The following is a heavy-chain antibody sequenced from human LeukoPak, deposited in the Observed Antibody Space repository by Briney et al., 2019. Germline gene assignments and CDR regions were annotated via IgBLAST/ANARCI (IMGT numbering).Heavy chain of an antibody. D-gene: IGHD5-12*01. CDR2: VTGSDDTT. J-gene: IGHJ4*02. V-gene: IGHV3-23*01. CDR3: AKGPQLYSGYHPAY. CDR1: GFSFSNDA. Sequence: PGGSLRLSCAASGFSFSNDAMTWVRQAPGKGLEWVSTVTGSDDTTYYTDSVKGRFTISRDHSKNMLHLQMNSLRVEDTAIYYCAKGPQLYSGYHPAYGGQGPLATVPP.